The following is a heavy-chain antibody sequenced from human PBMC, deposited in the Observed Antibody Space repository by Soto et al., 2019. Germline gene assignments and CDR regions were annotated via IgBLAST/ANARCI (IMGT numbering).Heavy chain of an antibody. CDR2: INTYNGNT. D-gene: IGHD3-16*01. Sequence: QVQLVQSGAEVKNPGASVKVSCKASGYTFTRYGIGWARKAPGQGLEWMGWINTYNGNTNYAQNVQGRVTLTTDTSTSTAYMALRSLRSNDTAIYYCAMVDVYVTPSPQDVWGQGTTVIVSS. CDR1: GYTFTRYG. J-gene: IGHJ6*02. V-gene: IGHV1-18*01. CDR3: AMVDVYVTPSPQDV.